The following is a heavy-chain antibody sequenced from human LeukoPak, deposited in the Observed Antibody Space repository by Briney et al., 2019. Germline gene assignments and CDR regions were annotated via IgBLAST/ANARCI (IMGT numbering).Heavy chain of an antibody. Sequence: ASVKVSCKASGYTFTDYYVHWVRQAPGQGLEWMGWIKPKSGDTDYAQKFQGRVTLTRDTSISTAYMGLSSLISDDTAVYYCARQVIHTYYYMDVWGKGTTVTASS. CDR3: ARQVIHTYYYMDV. CDR2: IKPKSGDT. D-gene: IGHD3-16*01. CDR1: GYTFTDYY. V-gene: IGHV1-2*02. J-gene: IGHJ6*03.